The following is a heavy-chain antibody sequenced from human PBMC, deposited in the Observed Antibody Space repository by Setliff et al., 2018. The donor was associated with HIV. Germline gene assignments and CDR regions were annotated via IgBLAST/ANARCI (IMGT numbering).Heavy chain of an antibody. CDR2: IYTSGIT. CDR3: ARHHYSNWFDP. CDR1: GGSISSYY. J-gene: IGHJ5*02. V-gene: IGHV4-4*08. D-gene: IGHD2-15*01. Sequence: SETLSLTCTVSGGSISSYYWSWIRQPPGKGLEWIGYIYTSGITNYNPSLKSRVTISVDTSKNQFSLKLSSVTAADTAVYYCARHHYSNWFDPWGQGTLVTVSS.